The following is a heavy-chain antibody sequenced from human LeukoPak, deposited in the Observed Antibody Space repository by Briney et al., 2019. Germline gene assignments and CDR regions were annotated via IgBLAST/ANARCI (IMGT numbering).Heavy chain of an antibody. V-gene: IGHV4-34*01. D-gene: IGHD2-8*01. CDR3: ARVPSMCTNGVCFNGPFDY. CDR2: INHSGST. J-gene: IGHJ4*02. CDR1: GGSFSGYY. Sequence: SETLSLTCAVYGGSFSGYYWSWIRHPPGKGLEWIGEINHSGSTNYNPSLKSRVTISVDTSKNQFSLKLSSVTAADTAVYYCARVPSMCTNGVCFNGPFDYWGQGTLVTVSS.